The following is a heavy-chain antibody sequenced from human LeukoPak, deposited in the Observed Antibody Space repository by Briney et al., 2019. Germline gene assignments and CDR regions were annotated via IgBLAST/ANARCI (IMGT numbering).Heavy chain of an antibody. D-gene: IGHD3-9*01. V-gene: IGHV4-59*01. CDR3: ARSGTSVLRYFDWSHRGAFDI. J-gene: IGHJ3*02. CDR1: GGSISSYY. CDR2: IYYGGST. Sequence: SETLSLTCTVSGGSISSYYWSWIRQPPGRGRGRMGYIYYGGSTNYNPSLKSRVAISVDTSKNQFSLKLSSVTAADTAVYYCARSGTSVLRYFDWSHRGAFDIWGQGTMVTVSS.